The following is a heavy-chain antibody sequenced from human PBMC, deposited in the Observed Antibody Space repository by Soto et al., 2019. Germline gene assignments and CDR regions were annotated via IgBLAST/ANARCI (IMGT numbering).Heavy chain of an antibody. V-gene: IGHV3-23*01. J-gene: IGHJ6*02. D-gene: IGHD6-6*01. CDR1: GFTFSSYA. CDR3: AKVGSSGPYYYGMDV. Sequence: GGSLRLSCAASGFTFSSYAMSWVRQAPGKGLEWVSAISGSGGSTYYADSVKGRFTISRDNSKNTLYLQMNSLRAEDTAVYYCAKVGSSGPYYYGMDVWGQGTTVTVSS. CDR2: ISGSGGST.